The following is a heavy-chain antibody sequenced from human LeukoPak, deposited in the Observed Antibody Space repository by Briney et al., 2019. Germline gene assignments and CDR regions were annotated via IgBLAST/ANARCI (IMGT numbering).Heavy chain of an antibody. Sequence: GGSLRLSCAASGFTFSSYWMSWVRQAPGKGLVWVANIKQDGSEKYYVDSVKGRFTISRDNAKNSLYLQMNGLRAEDTAVYYCAREASHDAFDIWGQGTMVTVSS. CDR1: GFTFSSYW. CDR3: AREASHDAFDI. J-gene: IGHJ3*02. CDR2: IKQDGSEK. V-gene: IGHV3-7*01.